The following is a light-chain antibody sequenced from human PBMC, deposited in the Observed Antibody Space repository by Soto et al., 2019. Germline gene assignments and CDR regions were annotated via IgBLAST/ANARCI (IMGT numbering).Light chain of an antibody. CDR3: QWYGSSPGFT. Sequence: IVLTQSLGTLSLSPGERATLSCRASQSINNRYLAWYQQKPGQAPSLRVYAASSKATGIPDRFSGSGSGPDFTLPISRLEPEDFAVYYCQWYGSSPGFTFGPGTKVDIK. CDR2: AAS. J-gene: IGKJ3*01. V-gene: IGKV3-20*01. CDR1: QSINNRY.